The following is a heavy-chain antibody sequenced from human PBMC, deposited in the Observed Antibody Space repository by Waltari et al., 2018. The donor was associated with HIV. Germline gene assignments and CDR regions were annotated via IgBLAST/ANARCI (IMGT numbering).Heavy chain of an antibody. CDR2: FAPEDAET. CDR1: GYTLTELS. Sequence: QVQLVQSGAEVKKPGASVKVSCKVSGYTLTELSMHWVRQAPGKGLEWMGGFAPEDAETNDAQKCQGRVTMTEDTSTDTAYMALSSLRSEETALYYCATAQICSTSSCYDYWGQGTLVTVSS. CDR3: ATAQICSTSSCYDY. D-gene: IGHD2-2*01. V-gene: IGHV1-24*01. J-gene: IGHJ4*02.